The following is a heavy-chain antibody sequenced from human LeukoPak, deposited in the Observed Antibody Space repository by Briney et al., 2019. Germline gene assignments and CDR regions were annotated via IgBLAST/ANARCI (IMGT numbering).Heavy chain of an antibody. J-gene: IGHJ6*03. D-gene: IGHD2-2*03. V-gene: IGHV4-30-2*01. CDR1: GGSISSGGYY. Sequence: SETLSLTCTVSGGSISSGGYYWSWIRQPPGKGLEWIGYIYHSGSTYYNPSLKSRVTISVDRSENQFSLKLSSVTAADTAVYYCARDRVDIVVVPAAHRYMDVWGKGTTVTVSS. CDR3: ARDRVDIVVVPAAHRYMDV. CDR2: IYHSGST.